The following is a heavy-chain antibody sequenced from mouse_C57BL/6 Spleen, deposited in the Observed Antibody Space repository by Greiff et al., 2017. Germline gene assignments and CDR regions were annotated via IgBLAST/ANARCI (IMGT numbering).Heavy chain of an antibody. CDR3: ARGYGNYYFDY. D-gene: IGHD2-1*01. J-gene: IGHJ2*01. V-gene: IGHV3-1*01. CDR2: ISYSGST. CDR1: GYSITSGYD. Sequence: EVQLKESGPGMVKPSQSLSLTCTVTGYSITSGYDWHWIRHFPGNKLEWMGYISYSGSTNYNPSLKSRISITHDTSKNHFFLKLNSVTTEDTATYYCARGYGNYYFDYWGQGTTLTVSS.